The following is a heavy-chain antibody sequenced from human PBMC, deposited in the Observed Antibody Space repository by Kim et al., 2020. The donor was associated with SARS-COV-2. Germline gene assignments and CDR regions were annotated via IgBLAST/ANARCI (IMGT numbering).Heavy chain of an antibody. CDR3: ARGGADGYNSDY. V-gene: IGHV4-59*13. CDR1: GGSISSYY. D-gene: IGHD5-12*01. J-gene: IGHJ4*02. Sequence: SETLSLTCTVSGGSISSYYWSWIRQPPGKGLEWIGYIYYSGSTNYNPSLKSRVTISVDTSKNQFSLKLSSVTAADTAVYYCARGGADGYNSDYWGQGTLVTVSS. CDR2: IYYSGST.